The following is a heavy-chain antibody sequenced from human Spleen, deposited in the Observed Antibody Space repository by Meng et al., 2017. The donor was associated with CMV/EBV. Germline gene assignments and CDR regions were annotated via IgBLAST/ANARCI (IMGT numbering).Heavy chain of an antibody. V-gene: IGHV4-4*02. CDR3: AGPDDMGSSPHDPFDI. D-gene: IGHD1-1*01. J-gene: IGHJ3*02. CDR1: GDSISSNNW. CDR2: IFHSGST. Sequence: SETLSLTCAVSGDSISSNNWWSWVRQPPGKGLEWIGEIFHSGSTNYNPSLKSRVSMSVDKSKNQFSLKLNSVTAADTAMYYCAGPDDMGSSPHDPFDIWGQGTMVTVSS.